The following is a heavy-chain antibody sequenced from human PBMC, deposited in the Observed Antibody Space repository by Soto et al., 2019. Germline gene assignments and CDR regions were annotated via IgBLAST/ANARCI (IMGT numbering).Heavy chain of an antibody. CDR1: GYTFTGYY. J-gene: IGHJ6*02. CDR3: ARGLKTPRYSSSSGAVSGALYGMDV. Sequence: ASVKVSCKASGYTFTGYYMHWVRQAPGQGPEWMGWINPNSGGTNYAQKFQGRATMTRDTSISTAYMALSRLRSDDTAVYYCARGLKTPRYSSSSGAVSGALYGMDVWGQGTTVTVSS. CDR2: INPNSGGT. D-gene: IGHD6-6*01. V-gene: IGHV1-2*02.